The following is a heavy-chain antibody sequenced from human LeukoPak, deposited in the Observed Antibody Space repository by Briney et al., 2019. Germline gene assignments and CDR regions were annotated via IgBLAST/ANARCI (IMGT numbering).Heavy chain of an antibody. CDR3: ARVAYYYDSSGYYDAFDI. CDR1: GFTVSSNY. J-gene: IGHJ3*02. V-gene: IGHV3-66*02. Sequence: GGSLRLSCAASGFTVSSNYMRWVRQAPGKGLEWVSVIYSGGSTYYADSVKGRFTISRDNSKNTLYLQMNSLRAEDTAVYYCARVAYYYDSSGYYDAFDIWGEGTMVTVSS. D-gene: IGHD3-22*01. CDR2: IYSGGST.